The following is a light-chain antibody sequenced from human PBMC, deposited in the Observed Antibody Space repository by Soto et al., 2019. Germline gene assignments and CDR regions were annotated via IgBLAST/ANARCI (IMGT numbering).Light chain of an antibody. Sequence: DVQITQSPSTLSGSVGDRFTITCRASQTISSWLAWYQQKPGKAPKLLIYKASTLKSGVPSRFSGSGSGTEFTLTISSLQPDDFATYYCQHYTSYSEAFGQGTK. V-gene: IGKV1-5*03. CDR2: KAS. CDR3: QHYTSYSEA. CDR1: QTISSW. J-gene: IGKJ1*01.